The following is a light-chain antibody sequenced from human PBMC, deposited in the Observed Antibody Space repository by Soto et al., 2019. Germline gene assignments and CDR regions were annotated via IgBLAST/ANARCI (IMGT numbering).Light chain of an antibody. J-gene: IGKJ1*01. CDR1: QGISSY. CDR3: QQLNNYPRT. V-gene: IGKV1-9*01. CDR2: TAS. Sequence: DIQLTQSPSFLSASVGDRVPITCRASQGISSYLAWYQQKPGKAPKLLISTASTLQSGVPSRFSGSGSGTECTLTISILHPEDFATYYCQQLNNYPRTFGQGTKVEIK.